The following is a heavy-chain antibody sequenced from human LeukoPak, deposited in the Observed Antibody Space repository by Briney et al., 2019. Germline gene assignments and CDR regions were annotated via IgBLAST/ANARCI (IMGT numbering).Heavy chain of an antibody. V-gene: IGHV3-23*01. Sequence: GGSLRLSCAASGFTFSSYSMSWVRQAPGKGLEWVSLISGSGDTTNYADSVKGRFTISRDNSKNTLYLQMNSLGADDTAVYYCAKAFQRGWERDAFAFWGQGTLVSVSS. J-gene: IGHJ3*01. CDR1: GFTFSSYS. D-gene: IGHD1-26*01. CDR3: AKAFQRGWERDAFAF. CDR2: ISGSGDTT.